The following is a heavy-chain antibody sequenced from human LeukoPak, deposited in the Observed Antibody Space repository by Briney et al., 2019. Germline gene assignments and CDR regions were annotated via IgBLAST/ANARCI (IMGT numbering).Heavy chain of an antibody. D-gene: IGHD3-9*01. CDR2: ISYDGSNK. V-gene: IGHV3-30-3*01. CDR1: GFTFSNAW. Sequence: PGGSLRLSCAASGFTFSNAWMSWVRQAPGKGLEWVAVISYDGSNKYYTDSVKGRFTISRDNSKNTLYLQMNSLRAEDTAVYYCARDLRYFDWVDYWGQGTLVTVSS. CDR3: ARDLRYFDWVDY. J-gene: IGHJ4*02.